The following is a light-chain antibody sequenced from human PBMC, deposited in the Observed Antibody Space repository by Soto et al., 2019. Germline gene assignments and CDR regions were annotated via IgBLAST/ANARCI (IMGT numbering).Light chain of an antibody. J-gene: IGKJ2*01. Sequence: DIQMTQSPSTLSASVGDRVTITCRASHTISSWLAWYQQKPGKAPKLLIYKASSLESGVPSRFSGSGSGTEFTLTISSLQPDDFATYSCQQYNSWYTFGQGTKLEIK. CDR2: KAS. CDR1: HTISSW. V-gene: IGKV1-5*03. CDR3: QQYNSWYT.